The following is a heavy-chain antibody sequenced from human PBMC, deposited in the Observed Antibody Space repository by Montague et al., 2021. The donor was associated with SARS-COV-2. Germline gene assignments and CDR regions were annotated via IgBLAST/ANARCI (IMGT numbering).Heavy chain of an antibody. V-gene: IGHV4-31*03. Sequence: TLSLTCTVSGGSISSGGYYWSWIRQHPGKGLEWIGYIYYSGCTYYNPSLKSRVTISVDTSKNQFSLKLSSVTAADTAVYYCARDIGGSTVTTGGFDYWGQGTLVTVSS. D-gene: IGHD4-17*01. J-gene: IGHJ4*02. CDR3: ARDIGGSTVTTGGFDY. CDR1: GGSISSGGYY. CDR2: IYYSGCT.